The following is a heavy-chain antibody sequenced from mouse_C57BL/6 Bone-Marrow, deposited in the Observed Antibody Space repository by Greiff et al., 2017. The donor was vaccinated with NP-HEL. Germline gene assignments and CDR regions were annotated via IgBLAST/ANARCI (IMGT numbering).Heavy chain of an antibody. CDR1: GYTFTRYG. Sequence: QVQLLQSGAELARPGASVKLSCKASGYTFTRYGISWVKQRTGQGLEWIGEIYPRSGNTYYNEKFKGKATLTADKSSSTAYMGLRSLTSEDSEGCGSAWGYYAWFPYWGQGTLVTVSA. CDR3: AWGYYAWFPY. J-gene: IGHJ3*01. V-gene: IGHV1-81*01. CDR2: IYPRSGNT. D-gene: IGHD1-1*01.